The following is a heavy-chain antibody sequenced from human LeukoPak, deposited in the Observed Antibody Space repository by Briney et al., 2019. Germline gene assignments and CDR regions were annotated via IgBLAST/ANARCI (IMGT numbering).Heavy chain of an antibody. CDR2: INHSGST. J-gene: IGHJ6*03. CDR1: GGSFSGYY. V-gene: IGHV4-34*01. Sequence: SETLSLTCAVYGGSFSGYYWSWIRQPPGKGLEWIGEINHSGSTNYNPSLKSRVTISVDTSKNQFSLKLSSVTAADTAVYYCARGPTPNLAYYYYYFMDVWGKGTTVTVSS. CDR3: ARGPTPNLAYYYYYFMDV. D-gene: IGHD3-3*02.